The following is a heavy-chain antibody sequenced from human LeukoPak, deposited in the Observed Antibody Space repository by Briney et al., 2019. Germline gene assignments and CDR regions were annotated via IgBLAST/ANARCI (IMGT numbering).Heavy chain of an antibody. CDR2: INPNSGGT. CDR1: GYTFTGYY. J-gene: IGHJ1*01. CDR3: ARARRVPAASATEYFQH. V-gene: IGHV1-2*02. D-gene: IGHD2-2*01. Sequence: ASVKVSCKASGYTFTGYYMHWVRQAPGQGLEWMGWINPNSGGTNYAQKFQSRVTMTRDTSISTAYMELSRLRSDDTAVYYCARARRVPAASATEYFQHWGQGTLVTVSS.